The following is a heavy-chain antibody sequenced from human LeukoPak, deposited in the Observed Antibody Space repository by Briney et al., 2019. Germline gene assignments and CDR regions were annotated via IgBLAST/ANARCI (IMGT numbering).Heavy chain of an antibody. V-gene: IGHV3-30*19. CDR1: GFTFSSYG. CDR2: ISYDGSNK. D-gene: IGHD6-13*01. Sequence: GGSLRLSCAASGFTFSSYGMHWVRQAPGKGLEWVAVISYDGSNKYYADSVKGRFTISRDNSKNTLYLQMNSLRAEDTAVYYCARDGYSSSWRGNWFDPWGQGTLVTVSS. CDR3: ARDGYSSSWRGNWFDP. J-gene: IGHJ5*02.